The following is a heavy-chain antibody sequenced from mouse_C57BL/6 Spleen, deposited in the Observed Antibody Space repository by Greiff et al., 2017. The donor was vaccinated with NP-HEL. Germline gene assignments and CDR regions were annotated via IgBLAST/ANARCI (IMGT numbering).Heavy chain of an antibody. Sequence: QVQLQQSGAELVRPGASVTLSCKASGYTFTDYEMHWVKQTPVHGLEWIGAIDPETGGTAYNQKFKGTAILTADKSSSPACMELRSLTSEDSAVYYCTVVDYWGQGTTLTVSS. CDR3: TVVDY. V-gene: IGHV1-15*01. CDR1: GYTFTDYE. D-gene: IGHD1-1*01. J-gene: IGHJ2*01. CDR2: IDPETGGT.